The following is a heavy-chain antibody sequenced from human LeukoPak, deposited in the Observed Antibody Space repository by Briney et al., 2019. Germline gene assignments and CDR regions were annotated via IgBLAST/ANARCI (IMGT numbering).Heavy chain of an antibody. V-gene: IGHV3-30*18. Sequence: GGSLRLSCAASGFTFSSYAMSWVRQAPGKGLEWVALILYDGSYKAYADSTEGRFAISRDNSKNTLYLQMDSLRGEDTAVYYCAKDLIRRSNRWYYFDSWGQGTVVTVSS. CDR3: AKDLIRRSNRWYYFDS. D-gene: IGHD1-14*01. CDR1: GFTFSSYA. CDR2: ILYDGSYK. J-gene: IGHJ4*02.